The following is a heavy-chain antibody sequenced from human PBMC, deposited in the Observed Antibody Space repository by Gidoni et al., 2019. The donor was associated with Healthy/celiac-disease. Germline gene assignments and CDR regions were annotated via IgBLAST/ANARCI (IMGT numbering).Heavy chain of an antibody. CDR2: ISDDGSNK. D-gene: IGHD3-3*01. Sequence: QVQLVESGGGVVQPGRSLRLSCAASGFTFSSYGMHWVRQAPGKGLEWVAVISDDGSNKYYADSVKGRFTISRDNSKNTLYLQMNSLRAEDTAVYYCAKDDWGGYDFWSGYYHYGMDVWGQGTTVTVSS. CDR1: GFTFSSYG. V-gene: IGHV3-30*18. CDR3: AKDDWGGYDFWSGYYHYGMDV. J-gene: IGHJ6*02.